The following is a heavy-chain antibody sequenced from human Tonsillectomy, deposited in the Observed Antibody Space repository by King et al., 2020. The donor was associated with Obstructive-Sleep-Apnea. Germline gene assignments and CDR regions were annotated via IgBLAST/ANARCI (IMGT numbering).Heavy chain of an antibody. Sequence: QLVQSGAEVKKPGASVKVSCKVSGYTLTELSMHWVRQAPGKGLEWMGGFDPEDGETIYAQKFQGRVTMTEDTSTDTAYMELSSLRSEDTAVYYCATDTINYDSSGYWGAFDIWGQGTMVTVSS. D-gene: IGHD3-22*01. J-gene: IGHJ3*02. V-gene: IGHV1-24*01. CDR3: ATDTINYDSSGYWGAFDI. CDR1: GYTLTELS. CDR2: FDPEDGET.